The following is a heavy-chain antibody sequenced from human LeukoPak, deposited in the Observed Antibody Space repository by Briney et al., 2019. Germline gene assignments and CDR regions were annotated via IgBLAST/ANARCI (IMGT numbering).Heavy chain of an antibody. V-gene: IGHV1-2*02. J-gene: IGHJ4*02. D-gene: IGHD3-22*01. Sequence: ASVTVSCKASGYTFTGYYMHWVRQAPGQGLEWMGWINPNSGGTNYAQKFQGRVTMTRDTSISTAYMELSRLRSDDTAVYYCARTITMNTGGVDYWGQGTLVTVSS. CDR3: ARTITMNTGGVDY. CDR1: GYTFTGYY. CDR2: INPNSGGT.